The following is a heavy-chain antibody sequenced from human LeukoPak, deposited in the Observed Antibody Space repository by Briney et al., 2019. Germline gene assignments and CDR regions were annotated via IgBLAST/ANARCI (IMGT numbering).Heavy chain of an antibody. J-gene: IGHJ4*02. CDR2: IYSGGST. V-gene: IGHV3-66*01. CDR1: GFTVSSNY. D-gene: IGHD5-12*01. Sequence: GGSLRLSCAASGFTVSSNYMSWVRQAPGKGLEWVSVIYSGGSTYYADSVKGRFTISRDNAKNSLSLQMNSLRAEDTAVYYCVRDGGVSGYDLLDYWGQGTLVTVSS. CDR3: VRDGGVSGYDLLDY.